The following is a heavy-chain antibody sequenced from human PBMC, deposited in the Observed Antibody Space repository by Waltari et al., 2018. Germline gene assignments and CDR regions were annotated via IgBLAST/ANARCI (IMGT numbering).Heavy chain of an antibody. CDR2: INHSGST. CDR1: GESFSGYY. J-gene: IGHJ4*02. Sequence: QVQLQQWGAGLLKPSETLSLTCAVYGESFSGYYWSWIRQPPGKGREWIGEINHSGSTNYNPSLKSRVTISVDTSKNQFSLKLSSVTAADTAVYYCASQGVWGWERGVDYWGQGTLVTVSS. V-gene: IGHV4-34*01. D-gene: IGHD3-16*01. CDR3: ASQGVWGWERGVDY.